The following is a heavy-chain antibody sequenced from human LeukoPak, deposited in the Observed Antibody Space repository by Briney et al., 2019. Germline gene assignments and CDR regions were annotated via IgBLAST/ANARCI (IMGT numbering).Heavy chain of an antibody. Sequence: ASVKVSCKASGYTFTSYGISWVRQAPGQGLEWMGWISAYNGNTHYAQKLQGRVTMTTDTSTSTVYMELRSLRSDDTAVYYCARGSPPRRNYDSRGYYSYYYDYWGKGTTVTISS. CDR1: GYTFTSYG. D-gene: IGHD3-22*01. V-gene: IGHV1-18*01. J-gene: IGHJ4*03. CDR3: ARGSPPRRNYDSRGYYSYYYDY. CDR2: ISAYNGNT.